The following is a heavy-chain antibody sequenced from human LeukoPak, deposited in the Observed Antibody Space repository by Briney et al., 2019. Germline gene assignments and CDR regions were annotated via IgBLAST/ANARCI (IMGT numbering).Heavy chain of an antibody. D-gene: IGHD2-2*01. Sequence: GASVKVSCKASGYTFTSYYMHWVRQAPGQGLEWMGIINPSGGSTSYAQKFQGRVTMTRDTSTSTVYMELSSLRSEDTAVYYCARGYCSSTSCSHYYFDYWGQGTLVTVSS. J-gene: IGHJ4*02. V-gene: IGHV1-46*01. CDR3: ARGYCSSTSCSHYYFDY. CDR1: GYTFTSYY. CDR2: INPSGGST.